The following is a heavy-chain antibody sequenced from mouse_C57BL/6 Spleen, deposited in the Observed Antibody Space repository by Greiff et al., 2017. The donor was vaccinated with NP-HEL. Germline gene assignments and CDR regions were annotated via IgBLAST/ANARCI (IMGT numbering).Heavy chain of an antibody. Sequence: ESGPGLVKPSQSLSLTCSVTGYSITSGYYWNWIRQFPGNKLEWMGYISYDGSNNYNPSLKNRISITRDTSKNQFFLKLNSVTTEDTATYYCARLTTVVALDYWGQGTTLTVSS. CDR3: ARLTTVVALDY. V-gene: IGHV3-6*01. CDR2: ISYDGSN. J-gene: IGHJ2*01. D-gene: IGHD1-1*01. CDR1: GYSITSGYY.